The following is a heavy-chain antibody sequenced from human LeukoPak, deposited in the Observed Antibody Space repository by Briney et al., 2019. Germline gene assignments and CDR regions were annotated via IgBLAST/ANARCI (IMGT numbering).Heavy chain of an antibody. CDR2: INTGGSA. J-gene: IGHJ5*01. CDR1: GFPFSPNY. D-gene: IGHD1-26*01. V-gene: IGHV3-53*01. CDR3: ARVRRQVGSRWFDS. Sequence: GGSLRLSRAASGFPFSPNYMSWVRQAPGEGLEWGSVINTGGSAFYADSVKGRFTISRDNSNNTLYLQMNSLRAEDTAVYYCARVRRQVGSRWFDSWGQGILVTVSS.